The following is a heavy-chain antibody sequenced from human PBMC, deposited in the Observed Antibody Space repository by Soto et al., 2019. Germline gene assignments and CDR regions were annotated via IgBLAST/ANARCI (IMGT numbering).Heavy chain of an antibody. CDR2: TYYRSKWNY. V-gene: IGHV6-1*01. D-gene: IGHD3-10*02. CDR3: VRHPIATLALYVMGV. CDR1: GDSVSANSAA. J-gene: IGHJ6*02. Sequence: PSQTLSLTCAISGDSVSANSAAWTWFRQSPSRGLEWLGRTYYRSKWNYDYAESVKSRMSITPDPSNNQFSLQLNSVTPEDTAVYYCVRHPIATLALYVMGVGSQGTTGTLSS.